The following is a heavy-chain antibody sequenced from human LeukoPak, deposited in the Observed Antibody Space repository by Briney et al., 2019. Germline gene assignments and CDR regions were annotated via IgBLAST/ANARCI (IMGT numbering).Heavy chain of an antibody. J-gene: IGHJ4*02. CDR2: INPNSGGT. D-gene: IGHD6-19*01. V-gene: IGHV1-2*02. Sequence: ASVNVSCKASGYTFTGYYMHWVRQAPGQGLEWMGWINPNSGGTNYAQKFQGRVTMTRDTSISAAYMELSRLRSDDTAVYYCARALEYSSGAGLIFDYWGQGTLVIVSS. CDR1: GYTFTGYY. CDR3: ARALEYSSGAGLIFDY.